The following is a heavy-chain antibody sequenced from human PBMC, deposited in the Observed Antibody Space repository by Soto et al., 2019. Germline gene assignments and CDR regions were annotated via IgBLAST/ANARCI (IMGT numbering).Heavy chain of an antibody. D-gene: IGHD3-22*01. CDR3: ASERSYYYDSSASEYFQH. V-gene: IGHV3-66*01. J-gene: IGHJ1*01. CDR2: IYSGGGT. CDR1: GFTVSSNY. Sequence: GGSLRLSCAASGFTVSSNYMSWVRQAPGKGLEWVSVIYSGGGTYYADSVKGRFTISRDNSKNTLYLQMNSLRAEDTAVYYCASERSYYYDSSASEYFQHWGQGT.